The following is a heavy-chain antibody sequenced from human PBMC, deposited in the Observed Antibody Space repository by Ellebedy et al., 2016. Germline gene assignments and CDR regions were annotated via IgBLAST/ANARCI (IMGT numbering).Heavy chain of an antibody. CDR3: ARVAGNDAFDI. D-gene: IGHD3-10*01. J-gene: IGHJ3*02. Sequence: GGSLRLSXAASGFTFSSYSMNWVRQAPGKGLEWVSSISSSSSYIYYADSVKGRFTISRDNAKNSLYLQMNSLRAEDTAVYYCARVAGNDAFDIWGQGTMVTVSS. V-gene: IGHV3-21*01. CDR2: ISSSSSYI. CDR1: GFTFSSYS.